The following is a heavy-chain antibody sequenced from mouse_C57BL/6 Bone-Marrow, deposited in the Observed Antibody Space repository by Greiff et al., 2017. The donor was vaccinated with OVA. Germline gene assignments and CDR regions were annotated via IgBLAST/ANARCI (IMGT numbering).Heavy chain of an antibody. Sequence: EVQLQQSGAELVRPGASVKLSCTASGFNIKDDYMHWVKQRPEQGLEWIGWIDPENGDTEYSSKFQGKATITEDTSSNTAYLQLSSLTSEDTAVYYCTLHYYGSPYFDDWGQGTTLTVSS. D-gene: IGHD1-1*01. CDR3: TLHYYGSPYFDD. J-gene: IGHJ2*01. CDR1: GFNIKDDY. CDR2: IDPENGDT. V-gene: IGHV14-4*01.